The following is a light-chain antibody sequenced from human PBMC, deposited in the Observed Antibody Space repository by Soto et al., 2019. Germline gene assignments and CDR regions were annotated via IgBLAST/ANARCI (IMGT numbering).Light chain of an antibody. V-gene: IGKV3-11*01. Sequence: EIVLTQSPATLSLSPGERATLSCRTSQTIGRFLVWYQQKPGQTPRLLIYDASNRATGIPARFSGSGSGTDFPLPISRLEPEDFAVYYCHQRSDWPLTFGGGTKVEIK. CDR2: DAS. CDR1: QTIGRF. CDR3: HQRSDWPLT. J-gene: IGKJ4*01.